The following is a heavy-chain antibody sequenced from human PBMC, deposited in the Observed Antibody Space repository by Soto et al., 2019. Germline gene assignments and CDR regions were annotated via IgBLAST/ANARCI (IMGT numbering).Heavy chain of an antibody. CDR2: IYYSGST. Sequence: SETLSLTCTVSGGSISSGGYYWSWIRQHPGKGLEWIGYIYYSGSTYYNPSLKSRVTISVDTSKNQFSLKLSSVTAADTAVYYCATNEYYDSSGLFDYWGQGTLVTVSS. CDR3: ATNEYYDSSGLFDY. V-gene: IGHV4-31*03. D-gene: IGHD3-22*01. J-gene: IGHJ4*02. CDR1: GGSISSGGYY.